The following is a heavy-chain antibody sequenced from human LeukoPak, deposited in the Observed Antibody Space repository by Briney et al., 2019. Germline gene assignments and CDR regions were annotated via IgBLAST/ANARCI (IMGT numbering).Heavy chain of an antibody. V-gene: IGHV3-30*18. CDR1: GFTFSSYG. J-gene: IGHJ4*02. D-gene: IGHD6-13*01. Sequence: GGSLRLSCAASGFTFSSYGMHWVRQAPGKGLEWVAVISYDGSNKYYADSVKGRFTISRDNAKNSLYLQMNSLRAEDMALYYCAKAYSSSWYYFDYWGQGTLVTVSS. CDR3: AKAYSSSWYYFDY. CDR2: ISYDGSNK.